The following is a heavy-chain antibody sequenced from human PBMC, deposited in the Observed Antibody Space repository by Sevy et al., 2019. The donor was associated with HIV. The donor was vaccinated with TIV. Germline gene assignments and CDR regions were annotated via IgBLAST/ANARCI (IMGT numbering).Heavy chain of an antibody. Sequence: SETLSLTCTVSGGSISSGDYYWSWIRQPPGKGLEWIGYIYYSGSTYYNPSLKSRVTISVDTSKNQFSLKLSSVTAADTAVYYCATGYGGNPAEYFQHWGQCTLVTVSS. CDR3: ATGYGGNPAEYFQH. CDR2: IYYSGST. J-gene: IGHJ1*01. CDR1: GGSISSGDYY. V-gene: IGHV4-30-4*01. D-gene: IGHD2-15*01.